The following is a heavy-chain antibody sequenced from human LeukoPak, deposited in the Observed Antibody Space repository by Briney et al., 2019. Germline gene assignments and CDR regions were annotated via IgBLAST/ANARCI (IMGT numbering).Heavy chain of an antibody. CDR2: IXXXGXT. CDR1: GGSISSXXXX. Sequence: SETLXLTXTVSGGSISSXXXXXXWIRXPPGXXXXXXXXIXXXGXTYXNPSXXXXXXXXVDTSKNQFSLKLSSVTAADXAVYYCARHANYGGKPGNWFDPWGQGTLVTVSS. D-gene: IGHD4-23*01. CDR3: ARHANYGGKPGNWFDP. V-gene: IGHV4-39*01. J-gene: IGHJ5*02.